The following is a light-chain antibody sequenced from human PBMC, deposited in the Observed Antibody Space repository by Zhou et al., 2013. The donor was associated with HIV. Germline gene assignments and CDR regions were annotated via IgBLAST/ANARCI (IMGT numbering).Light chain of an antibody. CDR3: QEYGDSPPYT. CDR2: GAS. Sequence: EVVLTQSPGTLSLSPGERVTLSCRASQSVANRYLAWYQQKPGQAPRLLIYGASTRATGVPARFSGSGSGRDFTLTISGLQPEDFAMYYCQEYGDSPPYTFGQGTNLEIK. J-gene: IGKJ2*01. V-gene: IGKV3-20*01. CDR1: QSVANRY.